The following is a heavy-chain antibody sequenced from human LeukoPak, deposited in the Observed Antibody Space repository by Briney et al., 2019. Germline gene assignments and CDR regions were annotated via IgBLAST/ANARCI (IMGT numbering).Heavy chain of an antibody. CDR2: IYSGGST. CDR3: ARDSSRGWYHAN. Sequence: ETLSLTCTVSGGSISSSHYYWGWIRQAPGKGLEWVSVIYSGGSTYYADSVKGRFTISRDNSKNTVYLQMNSLRAEDTAVYYCARDSSRGWYHANWGQGTLVTVS. CDR1: GGSISSSHYY. V-gene: IGHV3-53*01. J-gene: IGHJ4*02. D-gene: IGHD6-19*01.